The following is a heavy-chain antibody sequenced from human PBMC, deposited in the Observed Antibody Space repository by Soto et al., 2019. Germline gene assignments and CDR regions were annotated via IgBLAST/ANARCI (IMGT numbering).Heavy chain of an antibody. J-gene: IGHJ6*02. CDR2: VSPIGTP. V-gene: IGHV4-31*03. CDR1: GDSVSGGYY. CDR3: ARDRGSYGMDV. Sequence: QVQLQESGPGLVKPSQTLALTCTVSGDSVSGGYYWSWVRQRPRKGLEWIGYVSPIGTPYYSPSLNSRVSISIDRSKHQLSLEVRSVTAADTAVYYCARDRGSYGMDVWGQGTTVTVSS.